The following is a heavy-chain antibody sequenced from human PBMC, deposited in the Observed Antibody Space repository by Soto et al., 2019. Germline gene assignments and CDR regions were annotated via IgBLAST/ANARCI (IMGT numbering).Heavy chain of an antibody. D-gene: IGHD1-26*01. V-gene: IGHV3-21*01. Sequence: GGSLRLSCAASGFTFSSYSMNWVRPAPGKGLEWVSSISSSSSYIYYADSVKGRFTISRDNAKNSLYLQMNSLRAEDTAVYYCARDVGARPFNGNFDPWGQGTLVTVSS. CDR3: ARDVGARPFNGNFDP. CDR1: GFTFSSYS. CDR2: ISSSSSYI. J-gene: IGHJ5*02.